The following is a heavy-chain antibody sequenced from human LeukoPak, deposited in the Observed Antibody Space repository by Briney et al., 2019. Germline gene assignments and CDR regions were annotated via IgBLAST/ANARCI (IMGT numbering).Heavy chain of an antibody. D-gene: IGHD6-13*01. J-gene: IGHJ5*02. CDR2: IYYSGST. CDR1: GGSISSGDYY. V-gene: IGHV4-30-4*01. Sequence: SETLSLTCTVSGGSISSGDYYWGWIRQPPGKGLEWIGYIYYSGSTYYNPSLKSRVTISVDTSKNQFSLKLSSVTAADTAVYYCARRTWYSGSWDWFDPWGQGTLVTVSS. CDR3: ARRTWYSGSWDWFDP.